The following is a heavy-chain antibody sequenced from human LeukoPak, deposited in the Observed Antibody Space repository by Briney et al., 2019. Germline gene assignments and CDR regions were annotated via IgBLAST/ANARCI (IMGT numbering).Heavy chain of an antibody. V-gene: IGHV4-39*01. CDR2: IYYSGST. CDR3: ASYDILTGFDY. Sequence: SETLSLTCTVSGGSISSSSYYWGWIRQPPGKGLEWIGSIYYSGSTYYNPSLKSRVTISVDTSKNQFSLKLSSVTAADTAVYYCASYDILTGFDYWGQGILVTVSS. J-gene: IGHJ4*02. D-gene: IGHD3-9*01. CDR1: GGSISSSSYY.